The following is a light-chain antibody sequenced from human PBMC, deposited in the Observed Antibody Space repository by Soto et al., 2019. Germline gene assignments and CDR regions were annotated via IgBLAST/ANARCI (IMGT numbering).Light chain of an antibody. J-gene: IGLJ3*02. CDR3: CSYAGSRV. V-gene: IGLV2-23*01. CDR1: SSDVGSYNL. Sequence: QSALTQPASVSGSSGQSITISCTGTSSDVGSYNLVSWYQQHPGKAPKLMIYEGSKRPSGVSNRFSGSKSGNTASLTISGLQAEDEADYYCCSYAGSRVFGGGTKLTVL. CDR2: EGS.